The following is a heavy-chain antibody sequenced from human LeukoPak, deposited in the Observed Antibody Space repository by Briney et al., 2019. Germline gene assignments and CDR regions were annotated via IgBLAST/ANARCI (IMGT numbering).Heavy chain of an antibody. Sequence: ASVKVSCKASGYTFASYYTHWVRQAPGQGLEWMGIINPSGGSTSYAQKFQGRVTMTRDTSTSTVYMELSSLRSEDTAVYYCARARGYSYGYVPGLDYWGQGTLVTVSS. CDR1: GYTFASYY. V-gene: IGHV1-46*01. D-gene: IGHD5-18*01. J-gene: IGHJ4*02. CDR2: INPSGGST. CDR3: ARARGYSYGYVPGLDY.